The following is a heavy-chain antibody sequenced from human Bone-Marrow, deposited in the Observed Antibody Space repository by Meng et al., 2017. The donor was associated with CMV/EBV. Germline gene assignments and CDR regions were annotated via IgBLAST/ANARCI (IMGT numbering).Heavy chain of an antibody. CDR1: GGTFSSYA. CDR2: INPNSGGT. Sequence: ATVKVYCKASGGTFSSYAISWVRQAPGQGLEWMGWINPNSGGTNYAQKFQGRVTMTRDTSISTAYMELSRLRSDDTAVYYCARDNYDFWSGHSLILGYGMDVWGQGTTVTVSS. V-gene: IGHV1-2*02. D-gene: IGHD3-3*01. CDR3: ARDNYDFWSGHSLILGYGMDV. J-gene: IGHJ6*02.